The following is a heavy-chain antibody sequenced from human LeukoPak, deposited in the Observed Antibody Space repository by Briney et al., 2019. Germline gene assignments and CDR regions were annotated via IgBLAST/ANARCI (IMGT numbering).Heavy chain of an antibody. CDR2: ISGSGGST. D-gene: IGHD6-13*01. CDR1: GFTFSSYA. J-gene: IGHJ4*02. CDR3: AKDLRSLEAAGIDY. Sequence: GGSLRLSCAASGFTFSSYAMSWVRQAPGKGLEWVSAISGSGGSTYYADSVKGRFTVSRDNSKNTLYLQMNSLRAEDTAVYYCAKDLRSLEAAGIDYWGQGTLVTVSS. V-gene: IGHV3-23*01.